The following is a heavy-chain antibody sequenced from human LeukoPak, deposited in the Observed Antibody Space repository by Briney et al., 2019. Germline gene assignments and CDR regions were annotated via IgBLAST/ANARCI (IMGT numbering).Heavy chain of an antibody. CDR2: ISVYNGNT. V-gene: IGHV1-18*01. Sequence: GASVKVSCKASGYSLINYSISWIRQAPGQGLEWMGWISVYNGNTNYAQKVQGRVTMTTDTSTSTAYMELRSLRSDDTAVYYCARDLSYYDTSGQPLDHWGQGTLVTVSS. CDR3: ARDLSYYDTSGQPLDH. D-gene: IGHD3-22*01. CDR1: GYSLINYS. J-gene: IGHJ4*02.